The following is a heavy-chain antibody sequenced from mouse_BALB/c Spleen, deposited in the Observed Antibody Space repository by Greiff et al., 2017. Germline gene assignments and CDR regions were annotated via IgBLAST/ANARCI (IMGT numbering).Heavy chain of an antibody. D-gene: IGHD3-3*01. V-gene: IGHV3-2*02. Sequence: DVKLVESGPGLVKPSQSLSLTCTVTGYSITSDYAWNWIRQFPGNKLEWMGYISYSGSTSYNPSLKSRISITRDTSKNQFFLQLNSVTTEDTATYYCAREGYYAMDYWGQGTSVTVSS. CDR3: AREGYYAMDY. CDR2: ISYSGST. CDR1: GYSITSDYA. J-gene: IGHJ4*01.